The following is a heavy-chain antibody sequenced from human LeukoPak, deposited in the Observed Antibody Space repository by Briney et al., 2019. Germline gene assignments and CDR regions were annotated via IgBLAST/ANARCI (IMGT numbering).Heavy chain of an antibody. CDR2: INWNGDNT. Sequence: GGSLRLSCAASGFTFDDYGMNWVRQAPGKGLEWVSGINWNGDNTGYTDSVKGRFTISRDNAKNSLYLQMSSLRAEDTALYYCAKGSGNGYGSGPFDYWGQGTLVTVSS. CDR3: AKGSGNGYGSGPFDY. CDR1: GFTFDDYG. V-gene: IGHV3-20*04. J-gene: IGHJ4*02. D-gene: IGHD3-10*01.